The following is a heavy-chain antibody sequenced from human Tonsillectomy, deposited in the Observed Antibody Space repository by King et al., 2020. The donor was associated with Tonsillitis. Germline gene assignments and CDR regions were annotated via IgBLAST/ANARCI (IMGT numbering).Heavy chain of an antibody. CDR1: GGTFSSYA. D-gene: IGHD2-2*01. CDR3: ARGSPGVVPAAKSFDY. CDR2: IIPIFGTA. V-gene: IGHV1-69*01. Sequence: QLVQSGAEVKKPGSSVKVSCKASGGTFSSYAISWVRQAPGQGLEWMGGIIPIFGTANYAQKFQGRVTITADESTSTAYMELSSLGSEDTAVDYCARGSPGVVPAAKSFDYWGQGTLVTVSS. J-gene: IGHJ4*02.